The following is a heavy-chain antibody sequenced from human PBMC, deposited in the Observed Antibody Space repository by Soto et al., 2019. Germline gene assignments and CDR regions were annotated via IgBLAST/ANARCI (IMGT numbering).Heavy chain of an antibody. V-gene: IGHV1-69*13. Sequence: ASVKVSCKASGGTFSSYAISWVRQAPGQGLEWMGGIIPIFGTANYAQKFQGRVTITADESTSTAYMELSSLRSEDTAVYYCASLGETYTLQDYWGQGTLVTVSS. CDR1: GGTFSSYA. D-gene: IGHD3-16*01. J-gene: IGHJ4*02. CDR2: IIPIFGTA. CDR3: ASLGETYTLQDY.